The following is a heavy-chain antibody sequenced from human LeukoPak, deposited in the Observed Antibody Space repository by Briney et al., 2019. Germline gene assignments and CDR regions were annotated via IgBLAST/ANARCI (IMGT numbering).Heavy chain of an antibody. CDR1: GGTFSSYA. CDR2: IIPIFGTA. CDR3: ARDQTGDAFLEPYSYYYYYGMDV. Sequence: SVKVSCKASGGTFSSYAISWVRQAPGQGLEWMGGIIPIFGTANYAQKFQGRVTITADESTSTAYMELSSLRSEDTAVYYCARDQTGDAFLEPYSYYYYYGMDVWGQGTTVTVSS. D-gene: IGHD7-27*01. V-gene: IGHV1-69*13. J-gene: IGHJ6*02.